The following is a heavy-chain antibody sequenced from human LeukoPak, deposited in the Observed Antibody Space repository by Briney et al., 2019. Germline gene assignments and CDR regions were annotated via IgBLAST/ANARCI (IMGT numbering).Heavy chain of an antibody. D-gene: IGHD5-18*01. V-gene: IGHV1-8*01. J-gene: IGHJ4*02. Sequence: GASVKVSCKTSGYPFSNYDINWVRQATGQGLEWMGWINPHSGKTGYAQKFQGRVTMTTDTSASTAYMELSSLRSDDTAVYYCARETGYAYGRAPLDYWGQGTLVTVSS. CDR1: GYPFSNYD. CDR2: INPHSGKT. CDR3: ARETGYAYGRAPLDY.